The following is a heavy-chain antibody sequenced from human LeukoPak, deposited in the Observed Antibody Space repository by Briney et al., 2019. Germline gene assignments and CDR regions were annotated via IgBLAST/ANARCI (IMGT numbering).Heavy chain of an antibody. CDR3: ARRGDYAGGLGYYGMDV. Sequence: GRSLRLSCAASGFTFSSYGMHWVRQAPGKGLEWVAVTSYDGSNKYYAGSVKGRFTISRDNSKNTLYLQMNCLRAEDTAVYYCARRGDYAGGLGYYGMDVWGQGTTVTVSS. D-gene: IGHD4-17*01. CDR1: GFTFSSYG. CDR2: TSYDGSNK. J-gene: IGHJ6*02. V-gene: IGHV3-30*03.